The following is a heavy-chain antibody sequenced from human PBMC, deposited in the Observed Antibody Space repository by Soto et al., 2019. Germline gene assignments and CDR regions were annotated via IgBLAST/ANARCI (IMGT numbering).Heavy chain of an antibody. J-gene: IGHJ4*02. CDR2: IYGDGSR. CDR1: GFTVSSTY. Sequence: GGSLRLSCAVSGFTVSSTYMNWVRQAPGKGLEWVSVIYGDGSRYYANTVKGRFTISRDDSQNTLYLQMNSLRAEDTTVYYCARELALSSPSSLSASQTDYWGQGTLVTVSS. V-gene: IGHV3-66*01. D-gene: IGHD2-2*01. CDR3: ARELALSSPSSLSASQTDY.